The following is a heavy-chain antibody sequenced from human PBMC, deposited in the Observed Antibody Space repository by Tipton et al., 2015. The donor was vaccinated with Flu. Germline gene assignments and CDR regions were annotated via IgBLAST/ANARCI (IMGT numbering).Heavy chain of an antibody. CDR3: ARGSGSGTYLIFDF. Sequence: LRLSCTVSGGSMSSYYWAWIRQPAGKGLEWIGRMYTSGSTKYNPSLESRVTMSVDTSNNHFSLKLSSVTAADTAVYYYARGSGSGTYLIFDFWGQGTLATVSS. CDR1: GGSMSSYY. D-gene: IGHD3-10*01. V-gene: IGHV4-4*07. CDR2: MYTSGST. J-gene: IGHJ4*02.